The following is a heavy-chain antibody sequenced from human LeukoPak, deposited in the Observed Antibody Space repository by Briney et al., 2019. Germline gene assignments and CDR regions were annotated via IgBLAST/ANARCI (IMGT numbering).Heavy chain of an antibody. CDR3: ARPLSPSSSWYDAFDI. D-gene: IGHD6-13*01. Sequence: GGSLRLSCAASGFTFSSYSMNWVRQAPGEGLEWVSSISSSSSYIYYADSVKGRFTISRDNAKNSLYLQMNSLRAEDTAVYYCARPLSPSSSWYDAFDIWGQGTMVTVSS. CDR1: GFTFSSYS. CDR2: ISSSSSYI. V-gene: IGHV3-21*01. J-gene: IGHJ3*02.